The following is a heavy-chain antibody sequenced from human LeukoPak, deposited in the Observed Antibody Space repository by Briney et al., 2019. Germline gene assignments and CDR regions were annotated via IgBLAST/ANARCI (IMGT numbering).Heavy chain of an antibody. J-gene: IGHJ6*04. CDR2: ISSSGSTI. V-gene: IGHV3-48*03. CDR1: GFTFSSYE. CDR3: AELGITMIGGV. Sequence: GSLRLSCAASGFTFSSYEMNWVRQAPGQGLEWVSYISSSGSTIYYADSVKGRFTISRDNAKNSLYLQMNSLRAEDTAVYYCAELGITMIGGVWGKGTTVTISS. D-gene: IGHD3-10*02.